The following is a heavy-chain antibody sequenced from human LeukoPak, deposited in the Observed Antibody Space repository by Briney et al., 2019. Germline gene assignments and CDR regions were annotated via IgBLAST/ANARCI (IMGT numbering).Heavy chain of an antibody. CDR2: MNPNSGNT. D-gene: IGHD6-13*01. CDR1: GYTFTSYD. CDR3: AGGIAAAGTCDP. J-gene: IGHJ5*02. Sequence: ASVKVSCKASGYTFTSYDINWVRQATGQGLEWMARMNPNSGNTGYAQKFQGRVTMTRNTSISTAYMELSSLRSEDTAVYDCAGGIAAAGTCDPWGQGTLVTVSS. V-gene: IGHV1-8*01.